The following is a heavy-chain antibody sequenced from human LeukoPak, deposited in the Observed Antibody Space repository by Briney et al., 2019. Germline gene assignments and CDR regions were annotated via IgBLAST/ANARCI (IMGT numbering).Heavy chain of an antibody. Sequence: GGSLRLSCAASVFTFSSYAMSWVRQAPGKVLEWVSAISCSGGSTYYADSVKGRFSISRDNSKHTLYLQMNSLRAEDTAVYYCAKTWFGELLGVFDYWGQGTLVTVPS. J-gene: IGHJ4*02. D-gene: IGHD3-10*01. V-gene: IGHV3-23*01. CDR2: ISCSGGST. CDR3: AKTWFGELLGVFDY. CDR1: VFTFSSYA.